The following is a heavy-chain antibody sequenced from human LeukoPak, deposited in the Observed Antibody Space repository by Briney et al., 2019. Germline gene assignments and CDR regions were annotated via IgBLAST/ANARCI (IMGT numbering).Heavy chain of an antibody. CDR1: RFTFSSFW. CDR2: ISGSGGST. Sequence: HTGGSLRLSCAASRFTFSSFWMSWVRQAPGKGLEWVSAISGSGGSTYYADSVKGRFTISRDNSKNTLYLQMNSLRAEDTAVYYXXXXXXXXXHPNQYYFDYWGQGTLVTVSS. J-gene: IGHJ4*02. V-gene: IGHV3-23*01. CDR3: XXXXXXXXHPNQYYFDY.